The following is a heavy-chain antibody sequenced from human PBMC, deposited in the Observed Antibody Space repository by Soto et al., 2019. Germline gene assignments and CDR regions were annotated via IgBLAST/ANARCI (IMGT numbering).Heavy chain of an antibody. Sequence: ESGGGVVQPGRSLRLSCAASGFTFSNYGMHWVRQAPGKGLGWVAVISYHGSDKYYADSVKGRFTISRDNSKNTLYLQMDSLRAEDTAVYYCAKDHLTTTVTTVGYWGQGTLVTVSS. J-gene: IGHJ4*02. V-gene: IGHV3-30*18. D-gene: IGHD4-17*01. CDR2: ISYHGSDK. CDR1: GFTFSNYG. CDR3: AKDHLTTTVTTVGY.